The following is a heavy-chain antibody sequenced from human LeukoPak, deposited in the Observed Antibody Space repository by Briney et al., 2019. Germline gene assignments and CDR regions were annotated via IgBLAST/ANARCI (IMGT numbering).Heavy chain of an antibody. Sequence: PSETLSLTCTVSGGSISSYYWSWIRQPPGKGLEWIGYIYYSGSTNYNPSLKSRVTISVDTYKNQFSLKLTSVTAADTAVYYCARGSTGPLYFWGQGTLVTVSS. CDR2: IYYSGST. CDR1: GGSISSYY. D-gene: IGHD3-10*01. CDR3: ARGSTGPLYF. V-gene: IGHV4-59*01. J-gene: IGHJ4*02.